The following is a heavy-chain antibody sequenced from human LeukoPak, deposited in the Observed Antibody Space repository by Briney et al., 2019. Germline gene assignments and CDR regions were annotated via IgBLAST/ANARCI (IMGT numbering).Heavy chain of an antibody. Sequence: PGRSLRLSCAASGFTFSSYGMHWVRQATGKGLEWVAVIWYDGSNKYYADSVKGRFTISRDNSKNTLYLQMNSLRAEDTAVYYCAKAVADAFDIWGQGTMVTVSS. CDR2: IWYDGSNK. J-gene: IGHJ3*02. D-gene: IGHD6-19*01. V-gene: IGHV3-33*06. CDR3: AKAVADAFDI. CDR1: GFTFSSYG.